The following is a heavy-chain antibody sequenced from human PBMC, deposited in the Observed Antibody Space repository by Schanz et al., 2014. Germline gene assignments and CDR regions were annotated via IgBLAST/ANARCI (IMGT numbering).Heavy chain of an antibody. CDR1: GFTLTSYA. Sequence: VQVVESGGGLVQPGGSLRLSCEASGFTLTSYALTWVRQAPGKGLEWVAVISYDGSDKFYADSVKGRFTISRDNSNNTLSLQMNSLRNEDTAVYYCAKDRGGDYEVSYYYGMDVWGQGTTVTVSS. D-gene: IGHD4-17*01. V-gene: IGHV3-30*18. J-gene: IGHJ6*02. CDR2: ISYDGSDK. CDR3: AKDRGGDYEVSYYYGMDV.